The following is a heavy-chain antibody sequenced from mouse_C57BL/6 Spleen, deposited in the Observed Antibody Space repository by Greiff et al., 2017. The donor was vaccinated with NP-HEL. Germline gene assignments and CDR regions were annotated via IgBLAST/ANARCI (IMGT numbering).Heavy chain of an antibody. CDR2: INPNNGGT. CDR3: AREGFSYYYAMDY. Sequence: EVQLQQSGPELVKPGASVKISCKASGYTFTDYYMNWVKQSHGKSLEWIGDINPNNGGTSYNQKFKGKATLTVDKSSSTAYMELRSLTSEDSAVYYCAREGFSYYYAMDYWGQGTSVTVSS. CDR1: GYTFTDYY. V-gene: IGHV1-26*01. J-gene: IGHJ4*01.